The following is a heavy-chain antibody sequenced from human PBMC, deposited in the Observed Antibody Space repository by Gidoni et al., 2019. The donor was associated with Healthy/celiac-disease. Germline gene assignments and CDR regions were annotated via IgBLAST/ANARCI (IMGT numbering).Heavy chain of an antibody. CDR1: GYTFTSYY. CDR3: AKTPAEWQYYYYGMDV. Sequence: QVQLVQSGAEVKKPGASVKVSCKASGYTFTSYYMHWVRQAPGQGLEWMGIINPSGGSTSYEQKFQGRVTMTRDTSTSTVYMELSSLRSEDTAVYYCAKTPAEWQYYYYGMDVWGQGTTVTVSS. D-gene: IGHD3-3*01. V-gene: IGHV1-46*01. CDR2: INPSGGST. J-gene: IGHJ6*02.